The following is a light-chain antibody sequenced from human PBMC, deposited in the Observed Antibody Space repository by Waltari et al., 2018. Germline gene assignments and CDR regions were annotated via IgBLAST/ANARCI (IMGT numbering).Light chain of an antibody. V-gene: IGKV2-28*01. CDR1: QSLLHSNGNNY. Sequence: IVMIQSPLSLPVTPGEPASISCRFSQSLLHSNGNNYLDWFLQKPGQSPQLLISLSSNRASGVPDRFSGSGSGTYFTLNIRRVEPEDVGVYYCMQSLQPPGTFGQGTKLEIK. CDR3: MQSLQPPGT. J-gene: IGKJ2*02. CDR2: LSS.